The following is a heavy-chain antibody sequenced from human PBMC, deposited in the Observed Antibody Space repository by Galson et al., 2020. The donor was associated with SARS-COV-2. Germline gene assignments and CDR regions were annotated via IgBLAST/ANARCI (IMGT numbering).Heavy chain of an antibody. Sequence: ESGPTLVKPTQTLTLTCTFSGFSLSTSGMCVNWIRQPPGKALEWLARIDWDDDEYYSTSLKTRLTISKDTSRNQVVLTMTDMDPVDTATYFCARIDSSGCRGNYWGQGTPVTVSS. CDR2: IDWDDDE. V-gene: IGHV2-70*11. D-gene: IGHD6-19*01. CDR1: GFSLSTSGMC. CDR3: ARIDSSGCRGNY. J-gene: IGHJ4*02.